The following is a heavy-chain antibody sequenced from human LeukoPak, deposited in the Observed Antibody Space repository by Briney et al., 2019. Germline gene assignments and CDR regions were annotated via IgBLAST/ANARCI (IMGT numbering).Heavy chain of an antibody. V-gene: IGHV4-59*11. CDR3: ARGPEAGTRYYGMDV. CDR1: GGSISSHY. D-gene: IGHD6-13*01. CDR2: IYYSRST. J-gene: IGHJ6*02. Sequence: SETLSLTCTVSGGSISSHYWSWIRQPPGAGLEWIGYIYYSRSTNYNPSLKSRVTISVDTSKNQFSLKLSSVTAADTAVYYCARGPEAGTRYYGMDVWGQGTTVTVSS.